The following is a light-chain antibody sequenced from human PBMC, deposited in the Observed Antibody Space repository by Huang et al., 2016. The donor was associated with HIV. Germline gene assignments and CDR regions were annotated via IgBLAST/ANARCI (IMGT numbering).Light chain of an antibody. J-gene: IGKJ3*01. CDR3: QQSYSTLLFT. Sequence: DIQMTQSPSSLSASVGVRVTITCRASKSMKKYLNWYQQKPGKAPKLLIYGASSLQSGVPSRFSGSGSWTDFTLTISSLQPEDFATYYCQQSYSTLLFTFGPGTKVDI. CDR1: KSMKKY. V-gene: IGKV1-39*01. CDR2: GAS.